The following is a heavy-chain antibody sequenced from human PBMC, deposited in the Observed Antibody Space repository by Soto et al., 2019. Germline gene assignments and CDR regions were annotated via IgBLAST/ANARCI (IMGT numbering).Heavy chain of an antibody. CDR2: IYWDDDK. Sequence: SGPTLVNPTQTLTLTCTFSGFSLSTNGVGVGWIRQPPGKALEWLALIYWDDDKRYSPSLKTRLTITKDTSKNQVVLTMTNMDPVDTATYYCAHQFIYCGGDCYPEEVYYFDYWGQGTLVTVSS. J-gene: IGHJ4*02. CDR3: AHQFIYCGGDCYPEEVYYFDY. V-gene: IGHV2-5*02. D-gene: IGHD2-21*02. CDR1: GFSLSTNGVG.